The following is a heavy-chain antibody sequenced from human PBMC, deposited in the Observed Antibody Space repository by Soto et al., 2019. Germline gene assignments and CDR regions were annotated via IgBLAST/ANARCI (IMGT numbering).Heavy chain of an antibody. CDR2: NSASNVNT. CDR1: GYTFTSYG. V-gene: IGHV1-18*01. CDR3: ARVRYSGYRDGVESIAVAGTFDY. J-gene: IGHJ4*02. Sequence: QVQLVQSGAEVKKPGASVKVSCKASGYTFTSYGISWVRQAPGQGLEWMGWNSASNVNTNYAQKLQGRVTMTTDTSTSSAYMELRSLRSDDTAVYYCARVRYSGYRDGVESIAVAGTFDYWGQGTLVTVSS. D-gene: IGHD6-19*01.